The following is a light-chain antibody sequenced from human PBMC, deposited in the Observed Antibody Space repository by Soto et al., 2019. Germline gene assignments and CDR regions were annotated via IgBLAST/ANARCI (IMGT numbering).Light chain of an antibody. J-gene: IGLJ2*01. Sequence: QSALTQPRSVSGSPGQSVTISCTGTSSDVGGYNYVSWYQQYPGKAPELMIYDVSKRPSGVPDRFSGSKSGNTASLTISGLQAEDEADYYCCSYAGSYTLVFGGGTQLTVL. CDR3: CSYAGSYTLV. V-gene: IGLV2-11*01. CDR2: DVS. CDR1: SSDVGGYNY.